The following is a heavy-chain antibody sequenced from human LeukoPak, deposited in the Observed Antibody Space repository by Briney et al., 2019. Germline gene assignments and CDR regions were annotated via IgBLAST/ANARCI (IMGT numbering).Heavy chain of an antibody. CDR1: GFTFSSYW. V-gene: IGHV3-53*01. D-gene: IGHD7-27*01. CDR2: IYRGGNT. Sequence: GGSLRLSCAASGFTFSSYWMHWVRQAPGKGLEWVSVIYRGGNTYYADSVKGRFSISRDNSKNTLHLQMNNLRAEDTAVYYCAKTGGPWDWGQGTLVTVSS. J-gene: IGHJ4*02. CDR3: AKTGGPWD.